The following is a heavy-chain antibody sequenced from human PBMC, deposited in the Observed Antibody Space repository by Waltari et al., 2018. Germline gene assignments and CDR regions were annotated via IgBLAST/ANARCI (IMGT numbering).Heavy chain of an antibody. J-gene: IGHJ4*02. D-gene: IGHD1-1*01. Sequence: QVQLVESGGGVVQPGRSLRLSCAASGFTFSSYGMHWVRQAPGKGLEWVAVISYDGSNKYYADSVKGRFTISRDNSKNTLYLQMNSLRAEDTAVYYCAKTGLEQHGGFDYWGQGTLVTVSS. CDR1: GFTFSSYG. CDR3: AKTGLEQHGGFDY. CDR2: ISYDGSNK. V-gene: IGHV3-30*18.